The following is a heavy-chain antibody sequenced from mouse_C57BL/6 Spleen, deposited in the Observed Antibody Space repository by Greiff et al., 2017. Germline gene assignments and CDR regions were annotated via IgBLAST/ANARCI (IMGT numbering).Heavy chain of an antibody. J-gene: IGHJ4*01. CDR2: IDPANGDT. CDR1: GFNIKDDY. D-gene: IGHD2-4*01. Sequence: VHVKQSGAELVRPGASVKLSCTASGFNIKDDYMHWVKQRPEQGLEWIGWIDPANGDTEYASKFQGKATITADTSSNTAYLQLSSLTSEDTAVYYCTTGDYAPYYAMDYWGQGTSVTVSS. V-gene: IGHV14-4*01. CDR3: TTGDYAPYYAMDY.